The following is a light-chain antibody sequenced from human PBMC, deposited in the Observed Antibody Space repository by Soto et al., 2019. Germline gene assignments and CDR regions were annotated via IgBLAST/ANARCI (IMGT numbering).Light chain of an antibody. V-gene: IGKV1-9*01. Sequence: DIQLTQSPSFLSASVGYRVTITCRASQGISSYLAWYQQKPGKAPKILIYAASTLQSVVPSRFSGTGSGTEFTLTISSLQPEDFATYYCQQLNSYPPTFGQGTKLEIK. J-gene: IGKJ2*01. CDR2: AAS. CDR1: QGISSY. CDR3: QQLNSYPPT.